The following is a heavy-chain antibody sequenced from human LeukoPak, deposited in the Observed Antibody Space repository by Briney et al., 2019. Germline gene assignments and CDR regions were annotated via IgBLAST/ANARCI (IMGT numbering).Heavy chain of an antibody. CDR2: INHSGST. D-gene: IGHD3-10*01. CDR3: ARRGVRGVGY. V-gene: IGHV4-34*01. J-gene: IGHJ4*02. CDR1: GGSFSGYY. Sequence: PSETLSLTCAVYGGSFSGYYWSWIRQPPGKGLEWIGEINHSGSTNYNPSLKSRVTISVDTSKNQFSLKLSSVTAADTAVCYCARRGVRGVGYWGQGTLVTVSS.